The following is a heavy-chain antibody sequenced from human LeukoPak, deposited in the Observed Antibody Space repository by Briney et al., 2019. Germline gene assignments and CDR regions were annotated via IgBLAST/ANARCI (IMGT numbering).Heavy chain of an antibody. V-gene: IGHV3-48*04. D-gene: IGHD3-10*01. J-gene: IGHJ6*03. CDR1: GFTFSSYA. CDR3: ARGSPYGYHYYYMDV. CDR2: IRNSGSTI. Sequence: HPGGSLRLSCAASGFTFSSYAMSWVRQAPGKGLEWVSYIRNSGSTIYYADSVKGRFTISRDNAKNSLYLQMNSLRAEDTAVYYCARGSPYGYHYYYMDVWGKGTTVTVSS.